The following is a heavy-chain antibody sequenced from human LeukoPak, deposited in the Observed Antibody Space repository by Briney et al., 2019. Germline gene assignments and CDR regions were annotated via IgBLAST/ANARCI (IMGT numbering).Heavy chain of an antibody. CDR1: GFTFSLYG. V-gene: IGHV3-30*03. D-gene: IGHD3-3*01. CDR2: MSADGSYI. J-gene: IGHJ3*02. CDR3: ARDESLGDLWSGYFDAFDI. Sequence: GGSLRLSCAASGFTFSLYGMHWVRQTPGEGLQWVALMSADGSYIYYEDSVKGRFTISRDNAKNSLYLQMNSLRAEDTAVYYCARDESLGDLWSGYFDAFDIWGQGTMVTVSS.